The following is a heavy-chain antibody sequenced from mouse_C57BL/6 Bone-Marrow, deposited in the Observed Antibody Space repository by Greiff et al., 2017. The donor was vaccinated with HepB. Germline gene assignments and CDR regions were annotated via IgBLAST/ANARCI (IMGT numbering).Heavy chain of an antibody. CDR1: GYTFTSYW. CDR3: ARNTVVATWDFDY. CDR2: INPSSGYT. J-gene: IGHJ2*01. D-gene: IGHD1-1*01. V-gene: IGHV1-7*01. Sequence: QVQLQQSGAELAKPGASVKLSCKASGYTFTSYWMHWVKQRPGQGLEWIGYINPSSGYTKYNQKFKDKATSTADKSSSTAYMQLSSLTYEDSAVYYCARNTVVATWDFDYWGQGTTLTVSS.